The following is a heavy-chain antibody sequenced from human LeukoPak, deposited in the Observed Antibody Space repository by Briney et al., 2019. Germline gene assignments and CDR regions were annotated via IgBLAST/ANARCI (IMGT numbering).Heavy chain of an antibody. V-gene: IGHV3-66*02. Sequence: GGSLRLSCAASGFTISSNYMNWVRQAPGKGLEWVSVIYSGGNTYYADSVKGRFTISRDNSKNTLYLQMNILRDEDTAIYYCARSWDARLNFDYWGQGTLVTVSS. CDR1: GFTISSNY. D-gene: IGHD1-26*01. CDR3: ARSWDARLNFDY. J-gene: IGHJ4*02. CDR2: IYSGGNT.